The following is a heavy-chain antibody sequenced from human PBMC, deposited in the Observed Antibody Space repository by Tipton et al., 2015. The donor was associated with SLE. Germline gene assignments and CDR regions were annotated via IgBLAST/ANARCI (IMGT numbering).Heavy chain of an antibody. J-gene: IGHJ6*02. CDR2: IYTSGST. Sequence: TLSLTCTVSGGSISSYYWSWIRQPAGKGLEWIGRIYTSGSTNYNPSLKSRVTMSVDKSKNQFSLKLRSVTAADTAVYYCAREGDYYDSSGDYYYYGMDVWGQGTTVTVSS. CDR1: GGSISSYY. CDR3: AREGDYYDSSGDYYYYGMDV. V-gene: IGHV4-4*07. D-gene: IGHD3-22*01.